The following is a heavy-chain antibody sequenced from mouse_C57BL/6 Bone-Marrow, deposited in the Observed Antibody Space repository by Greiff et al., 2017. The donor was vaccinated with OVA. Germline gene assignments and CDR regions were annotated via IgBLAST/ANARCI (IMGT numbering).Heavy chain of an antibody. V-gene: IGHV5-15*01. CDR1: GFTFSDYG. Sequence: VQLQQSGGGLVQPGGSLKLSCAASGFTFSDYGMAWVRQAPRKGPEWVAFISNLAYSIYYADTVTGRFTISRENAKNTLYLEMSSLRSEDTAMYYCARQNYGSSYAWFAYWGQGTLVTVSA. CDR3: ARQNYGSSYAWFAY. J-gene: IGHJ3*01. CDR2: ISNLAYSI. D-gene: IGHD1-1*01.